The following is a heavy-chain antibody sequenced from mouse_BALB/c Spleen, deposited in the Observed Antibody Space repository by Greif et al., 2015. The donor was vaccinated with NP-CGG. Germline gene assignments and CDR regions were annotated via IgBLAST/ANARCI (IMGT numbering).Heavy chain of an antibody. Sequence: VQLQQSGAELVKPGASVKLSCTASGFNIKDTYMHWVKQRPEQGLEWIGRIDPANGNTKYDPKFQGKATITADTSSNTAYLQLSCLTSEDTAVYYCARGFPYYAMDYWGQGTSVTVSS. J-gene: IGHJ4*01. CDR1: GFNIKDTY. CDR2: IDPANGNT. V-gene: IGHV14-3*02. CDR3: ARGFPYYAMDY.